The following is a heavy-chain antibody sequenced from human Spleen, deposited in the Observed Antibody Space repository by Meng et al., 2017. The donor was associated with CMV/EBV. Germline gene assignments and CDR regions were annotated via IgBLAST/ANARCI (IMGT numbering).Heavy chain of an antibody. CDR2: ISGSGGST. D-gene: IGHD2-2*01. CDR3: AKSGVVVPAAIDAFDI. Sequence: GESLKISCAASGFTFSSYAMSWVRQAPGKGLEWVSAISGSGGSTYYADSVKGRFTISRDNSKNTLYLQMNSRRAEDTAVYYCAKSGVVVPAAIDAFDIWGQGTMVTVSS. V-gene: IGHV3-23*01. CDR1: GFTFSSYA. J-gene: IGHJ3*02.